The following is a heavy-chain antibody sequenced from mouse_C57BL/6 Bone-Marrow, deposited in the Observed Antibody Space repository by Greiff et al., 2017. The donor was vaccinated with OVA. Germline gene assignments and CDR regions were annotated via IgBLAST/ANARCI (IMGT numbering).Heavy chain of an antibody. Sequence: EVKLMESGGGLVKPGGSLKLSCAASGFTFSSYAMSWVRQTPEKRLEWVATISDGGSYTYYPDNVKGRFTISRDNAKNTLYLQMSHLKSEDTAMYYCARSITTAGDDWGQGTTLTVSS. D-gene: IGHD1-1*01. V-gene: IGHV5-4*03. CDR1: GFTFSSYA. CDR2: ISDGGSYT. J-gene: IGHJ2*01. CDR3: ARSITTAGDD.